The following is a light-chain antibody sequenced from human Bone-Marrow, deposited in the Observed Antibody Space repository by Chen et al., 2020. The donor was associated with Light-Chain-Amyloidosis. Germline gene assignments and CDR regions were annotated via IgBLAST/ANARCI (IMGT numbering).Light chain of an antibody. J-gene: IGLJ3*02. CDR3: QVWDRSSDRPV. Sequence: SYVLTQPSSVSVAPGQTATIACGGNNIGSTSVHWYQQTPGQAPRLVVYDDSDRPSGIPERLSGSHPGNTATLTISRVEAGDEADYYCQVWDRSSDRPVFGGGTKLTVL. V-gene: IGLV3-21*02. CDR2: DDS. CDR1: NIGSTS.